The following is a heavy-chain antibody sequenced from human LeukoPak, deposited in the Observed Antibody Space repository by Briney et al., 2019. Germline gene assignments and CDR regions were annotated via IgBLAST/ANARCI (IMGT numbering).Heavy chain of an antibody. J-gene: IGHJ4*02. CDR3: AKEGRSLQTY. Sequence: GGSLRLSCAASGFTFSSYAMHWVRQAPGKGLEWVAVISYDGSNKYYADSVRGRFTISRDNSKNTLYLQMNSLRVEDTAVYYCAKEGRSLQTYWGQGTLVTVSS. CDR2: ISYDGSNK. D-gene: IGHD5-24*01. CDR1: GFTFSSYA. V-gene: IGHV3-30-3*01.